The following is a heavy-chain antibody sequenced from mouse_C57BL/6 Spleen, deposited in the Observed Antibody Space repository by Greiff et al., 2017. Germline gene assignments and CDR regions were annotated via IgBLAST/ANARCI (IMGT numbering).Heavy chain of an antibody. CDR1: GFTFSSYT. V-gene: IGHV5-9*01. CDR3: ARQGYDGAWFAY. J-gene: IGHJ3*01. Sequence: DVKLVESGGGLVKPGGSLKLSCAASGFTFSSYTMSWVRQTPEKRLEWVATISGGGGNTYYPDSVKGRFTISRDNAKNTLYLQMSSLRSEDTALYYCARQGYDGAWFAYWGQGTLVTVSA. CDR2: ISGGGGNT. D-gene: IGHD2-2*01.